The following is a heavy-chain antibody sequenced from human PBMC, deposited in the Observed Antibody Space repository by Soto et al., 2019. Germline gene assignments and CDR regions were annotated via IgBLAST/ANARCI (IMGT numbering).Heavy chain of an antibody. Sequence: PAETLSLTCTVSGASISGFYWSWVRKSAGKGLEWIGRIYATGTTDYNPSLKSRVMMSVDTSKKQFSLKLRSVTAADTAVYYCVRDGTKTLRDWFDPWGQGISVTVSS. CDR1: GASISGFY. V-gene: IGHV4-4*07. J-gene: IGHJ5*02. D-gene: IGHD1-1*01. CDR3: VRDGTKTLRDWFDP. CDR2: IYATGTT.